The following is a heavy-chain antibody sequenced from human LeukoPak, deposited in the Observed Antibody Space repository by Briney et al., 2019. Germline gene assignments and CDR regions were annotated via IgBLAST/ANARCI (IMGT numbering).Heavy chain of an antibody. CDR2: IIPIFGTA. D-gene: IGHD6-19*01. Sequence: ASVKVSCKASGGTFSSYAISWVRQAPGQGLEWMGGIIPIFGTANYAQKFQGRVTITTDESTSTAYMELSSLRSEDTAVCYCARDRGSSGRYRDLGYWGQGTLVTVSS. CDR3: ARDRGSSGRYRDLGY. CDR1: GGTFSSYA. V-gene: IGHV1-69*05. J-gene: IGHJ4*02.